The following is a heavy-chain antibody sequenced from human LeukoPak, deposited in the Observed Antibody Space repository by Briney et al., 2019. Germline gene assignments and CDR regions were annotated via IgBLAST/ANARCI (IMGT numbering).Heavy chain of an antibody. V-gene: IGHV3-23*01. CDR2: IGDSGATT. CDR1: GFTFSSYA. Sequence: PGGSLTLSCAASGFTFSSYAMSWVREAPARGLEWVSDIGDSGATTYYADSVKGRFTISRDNSKNTLYLQMSSLRAEDTAVYFCGSFHYYGSGAYYLSYWGQGTLVTVSS. CDR3: GSFHYYGSGAYYLSY. J-gene: IGHJ4*02. D-gene: IGHD3-10*01.